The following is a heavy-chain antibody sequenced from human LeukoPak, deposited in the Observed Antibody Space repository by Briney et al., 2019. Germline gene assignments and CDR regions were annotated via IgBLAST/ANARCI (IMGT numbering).Heavy chain of an antibody. CDR1: GGTFSSYA. Sequence: SVKVSCKASGGTFSSYAISWVRQAPGQGLEWMGGIIPIFGTANYAQKFQGRVTITADESTSTAYMELSSLRSEDTAVYYCARDRGDGYNSGWFDPWGQGTLVTVSS. CDR2: IIPIFGTA. CDR3: ARDRGDGYNSGWFDP. V-gene: IGHV1-69*13. J-gene: IGHJ5*02. D-gene: IGHD5-24*01.